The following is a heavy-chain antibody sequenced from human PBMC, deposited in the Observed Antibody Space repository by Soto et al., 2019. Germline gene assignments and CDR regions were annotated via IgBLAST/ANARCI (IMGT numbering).Heavy chain of an antibody. V-gene: IGHV3-23*01. CDR3: AKGSGFPQEEFDY. CDR1: GFTFSSYA. D-gene: IGHD1-26*01. Sequence: EVQLLESGGGLVQPGGSLRLSCAASGFTFSSYAMSWVRQAPGKGLEWVSAISGSGGSTYYADSVKDRFTISRDNSKNTLYLQMNSLRAEDTAVYYCAKGSGFPQEEFDYWGQGTLVTVSS. J-gene: IGHJ4*02. CDR2: ISGSGGST.